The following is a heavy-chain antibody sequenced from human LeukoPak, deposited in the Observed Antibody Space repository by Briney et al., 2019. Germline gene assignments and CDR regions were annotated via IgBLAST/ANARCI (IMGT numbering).Heavy chain of an antibody. CDR3: AKDQGYEEAMTRGYFDY. CDR1: GFTFSSYD. J-gene: IGHJ4*02. D-gene: IGHD2-2*01. V-gene: IGHV3-33*03. CDR2: IWDDGSNK. Sequence: GISLRLSCAASGFTFSSYDMHWVRQAPGKGLEWVTIIWDDGSNKYYVDSVKGRFTISRDNSKNTLYLQMNSLRAEDTAVYYCAKDQGYEEAMTRGYFDYWGQGTLVT.